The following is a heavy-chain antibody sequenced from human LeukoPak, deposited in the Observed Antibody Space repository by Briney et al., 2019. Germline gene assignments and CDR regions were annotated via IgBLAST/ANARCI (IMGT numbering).Heavy chain of an antibody. D-gene: IGHD3-10*01. Sequence: SETLSLTCAVSGGSISSGGYSWSWIRQPPGKGLEWIGYIYHSGSTYYNPSLKSRVTISVDRSKNQFSPKLSSVTAADTAVYYCARAVGYGSGSYRGYGMDVWGQGTTVTVSS. CDR3: ARAVGYGSGSYRGYGMDV. V-gene: IGHV4-30-2*01. J-gene: IGHJ6*02. CDR1: GGSISSGGYS. CDR2: IYHSGST.